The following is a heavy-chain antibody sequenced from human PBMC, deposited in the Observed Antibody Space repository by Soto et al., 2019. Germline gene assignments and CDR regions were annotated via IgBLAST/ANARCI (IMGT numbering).Heavy chain of an antibody. V-gene: IGHV3-21*01. CDR3: ARDVMYYYDSSGYQDDAFDI. CDR2: ISSSSSDI. J-gene: IGHJ3*02. Sequence: GGSLRLSCAASGFTFSIYTMNLVRQAPGKGLEWVSSISSSSSDIYYADSVKGRFTISRDNAKNSLYLQMNSLRAEDTALYYCARDVMYYYDSSGYQDDAFDIWGQGTMVTVSS. CDR1: GFTFSIYT. D-gene: IGHD3-22*01.